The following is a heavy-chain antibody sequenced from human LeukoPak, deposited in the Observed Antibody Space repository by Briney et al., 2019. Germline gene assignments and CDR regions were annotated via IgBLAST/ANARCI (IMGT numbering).Heavy chain of an antibody. D-gene: IGHD6-19*01. CDR2: ISSSGSTI. CDR1: GFTFSSYG. CDR3: ARDDWSSGWYGFEYFQH. V-gene: IGHV3-48*04. Sequence: GGTLRLSCAPSGFTFSSYGMSWARHARGKGLEWVSYISSSGSTIYYADSVKGRFTISRDNAKNSLYLQMNSLRAEDTAVYYCARDDWSSGWYGFEYFQHWGQGTLVTVSS. J-gene: IGHJ1*01.